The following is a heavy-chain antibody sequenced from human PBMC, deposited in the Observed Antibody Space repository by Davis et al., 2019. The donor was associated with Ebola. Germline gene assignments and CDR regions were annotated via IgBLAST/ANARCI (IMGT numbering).Heavy chain of an antibody. CDR2: IYYSGST. D-gene: IGHD4-11*01. J-gene: IGHJ4*02. Sequence: SETLSLTCTVSGASISSSNYYWGWIRQPPGKGLEWIGSIYYSGSTYYNPSLKSRVTISVDTSKNQFSLKLSSVTAADTAVYYCARLDDYSFYFDYWGQGTLVTVSS. V-gene: IGHV4-39*01. CDR1: GASISSSNYY. CDR3: ARLDDYSFYFDY.